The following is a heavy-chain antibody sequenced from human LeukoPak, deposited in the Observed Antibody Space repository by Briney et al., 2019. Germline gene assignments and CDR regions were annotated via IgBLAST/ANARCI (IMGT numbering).Heavy chain of an antibody. CDR1: GFTFGDYA. CDR3: TRATEGRSWIQLWYSDFDY. J-gene: IGHJ4*02. D-gene: IGHD5-18*01. Sequence: GGSLRLSCTASGFTFGDYAMSWVRQAPGKGLEWVGFIRSKAYGGTTEYAASVKGRFTISRDDPKSIAYLQMNSLKTEDTAVYYCTRATEGRSWIQLWYSDFDYWGQGTLVTVSS. CDR2: IRSKAYGGTT. V-gene: IGHV3-49*04.